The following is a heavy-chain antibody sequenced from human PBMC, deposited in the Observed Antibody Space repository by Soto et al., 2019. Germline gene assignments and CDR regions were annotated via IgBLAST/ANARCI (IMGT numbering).Heavy chain of an antibody. CDR2: IYSGGST. V-gene: IGHV3-53*01. J-gene: IGHJ5*02. Sequence: GGSLRLYCAASGFTVSSNYMSWVRHAPGKGLEWLSVIYSGGSTYYADSVKGRFTISRDNSKHTLYLQMNSRRAEDTALYYCARDWAGTNCFEPWGKGTLVPVSS. CDR3: ARDWAGTNCFEP. D-gene: IGHD1-1*01. CDR1: GFTVSSNY.